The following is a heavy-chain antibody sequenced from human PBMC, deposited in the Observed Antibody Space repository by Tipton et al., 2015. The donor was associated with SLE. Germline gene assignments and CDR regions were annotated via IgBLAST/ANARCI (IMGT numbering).Heavy chain of an antibody. J-gene: IGHJ3*01. CDR2: TNEDGEIT. V-gene: IGHV3-74*01. Sequence: SLRLSCAASGFTFSSSWMHWVRQVPGKGLVWVSRTNEDGEITSYADSVRGRFRISRDNGRNTLYLQMNSLRAEDTAVYYCAKDLDYYDRSGYYFALNLWGQGTMVTVSS. CDR1: GFTFSSSW. D-gene: IGHD3-22*01. CDR3: AKDLDYYDRSGYYFALNL.